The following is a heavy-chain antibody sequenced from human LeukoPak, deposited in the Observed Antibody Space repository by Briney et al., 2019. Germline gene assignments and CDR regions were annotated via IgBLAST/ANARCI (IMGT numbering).Heavy chain of an antibody. CDR3: ASVDSSFPY. D-gene: IGHD6-6*01. CDR2: IIPILGIA. J-gene: IGHJ4*02. V-gene: IGHV1-69*04. CDR1: GGTFSSYA. Sequence: SVKVSCKASGGTFSSYAISWVRQAPGQGLEWMARIIPILGIANYAQKFQGRVTITADKSTSTAYMELSSLRSEDTAVYYCASVDSSFPYWGQGTLVTVSS.